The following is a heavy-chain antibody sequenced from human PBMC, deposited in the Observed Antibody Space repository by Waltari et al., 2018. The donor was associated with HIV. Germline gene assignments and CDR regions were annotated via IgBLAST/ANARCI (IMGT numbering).Heavy chain of an antibody. CDR1: GFSVSSHY. CDR2: IYGDEIT. V-gene: IGHV3-66*02. D-gene: IGHD1-26*01. CDR3: AREIALLLSGSDFDYYGMDV. J-gene: IGHJ6*02. Sequence: EVQLVQSGGGMVQPGGSLRLYCAASGFSVSSHYMAWVRKIPGKWLEWLSLIYGDEITDYADSVKGRFTVSRDNSKNTLLLQMNSLRPEDTAVYYCAREIALLLSGSDFDYYGMDVWGQGTTVSVSS.